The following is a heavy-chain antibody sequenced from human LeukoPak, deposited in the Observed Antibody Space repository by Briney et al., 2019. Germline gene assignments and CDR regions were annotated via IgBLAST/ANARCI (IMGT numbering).Heavy chain of an antibody. CDR1: GGSISSSSYY. CDR3: ARPHPPFIVVVPAAILD. D-gene: IGHD2-2*02. V-gene: IGHV4-39*01. CDR2: IYYSGST. Sequence: SETLSLTCTVSGGSISSSSYYWGWIRQPPGKGLEWIGSIYYSGSTYYNPSLKSRVTISVDTSKNQFSLKLSSVTAPETAVYICARPHPPFIVVVPAAILDWGQGTLVTVSS. J-gene: IGHJ4*02.